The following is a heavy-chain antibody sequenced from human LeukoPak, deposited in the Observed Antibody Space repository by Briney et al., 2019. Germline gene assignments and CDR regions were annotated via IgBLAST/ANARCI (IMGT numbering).Heavy chain of an antibody. J-gene: IGHJ1*01. V-gene: IGHV1-8*01. Sequence: ASVKVSCKASGYTFTSYDINWVRQATGLGLEWMGWMNPNSGNTAYAQKFQGRVTMTRNTSISTAYMELSSLRSDDTAVYYCARGGGSTWTQRGYFQHWGQGTLVTVSS. D-gene: IGHD6-13*01. CDR2: MNPNSGNT. CDR3: ARGGGSTWTQRGYFQH. CDR1: GYTFTSYD.